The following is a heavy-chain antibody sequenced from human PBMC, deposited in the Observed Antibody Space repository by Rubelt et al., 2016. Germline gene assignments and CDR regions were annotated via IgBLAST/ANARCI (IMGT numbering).Heavy chain of an antibody. D-gene: IGHD3-22*01. J-gene: IGHJ4*02. CDR2: ISYDGSNN. Sequence: QVQLVESGGGVVQPGRSLRLSCAASGFTFSSYGMHWVRQAPGKGLEWVAVISYDGSNNYYADSVQGRFTISRDNSKNTLYLQMNSLRAEDTAVYYCAKDRNYDSFLDYWGQGTLVTVSS. V-gene: IGHV3-30*18. CDR3: AKDRNYDSFLDY. CDR1: GFTFSSYG.